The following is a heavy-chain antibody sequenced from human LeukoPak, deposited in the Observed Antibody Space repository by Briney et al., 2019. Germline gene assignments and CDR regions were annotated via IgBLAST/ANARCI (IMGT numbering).Heavy chain of an antibody. CDR3: ARRLIAAAGTGYYYYYYYMDV. Sequence: TSETLSLTCAVYGGSFSGYYWSWIRQPPGKGLEWIGEINHSGSTNYNPSLKSRVTISVDTSKNQFSLKLSSVTAADTAVYYCARRLIAAAGTGYYYYYYYMDVWGKGTTVTISS. V-gene: IGHV4-34*01. CDR2: INHSGST. J-gene: IGHJ6*03. CDR1: GGSFSGYY. D-gene: IGHD6-13*01.